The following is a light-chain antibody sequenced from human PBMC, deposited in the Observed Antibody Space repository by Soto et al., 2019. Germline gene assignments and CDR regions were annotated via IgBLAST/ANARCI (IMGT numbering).Light chain of an antibody. CDR1: QSVSSY. CDR2: GIS. V-gene: IGKV3-11*01. J-gene: IGKJ5*01. Sequence: EIVLTQSPATLSLSPLERATLXDRASQSVSSYLAWYQQKPGQAPRLLIYGISKRATDIPDRFSGSGSGTEFTLTISSLQPEDFATYYCQQHGQWPITFGQGTRLEIK. CDR3: QQHGQWPIT.